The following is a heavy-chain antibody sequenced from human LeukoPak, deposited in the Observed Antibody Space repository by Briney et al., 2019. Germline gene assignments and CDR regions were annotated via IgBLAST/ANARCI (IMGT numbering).Heavy chain of an antibody. CDR2: VFSGGST. CDR1: GGSISHYY. D-gene: IGHD2-21*02. Sequence: SETLSLTCTVSGGSISHYYWNWIRQPAGKGLEDIGHVFSGGSTKYNPSHMSRVTMSVDRSKNQFSLKLSSVTAADTAVYYCARSGGVTGDAFDIWGQGTLVTVSS. CDR3: ARSGGVTGDAFDI. V-gene: IGHV4-4*07. J-gene: IGHJ3*02.